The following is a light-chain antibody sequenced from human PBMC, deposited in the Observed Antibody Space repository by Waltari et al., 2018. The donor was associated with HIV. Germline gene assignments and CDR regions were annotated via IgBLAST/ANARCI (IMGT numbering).Light chain of an antibody. Sequence: DIQMTQSPSTLSASVGDRIPITCRASQSISNWLAWYQRKSGKAPKLLISKASILESGVPSRFSGSGSGTQFTLTISSVQPDDFATYYCQQYSTSLTFGQGTKLE. CDR2: KAS. CDR3: QQYSTSLT. J-gene: IGKJ2*01. V-gene: IGKV1-5*03. CDR1: QSISNW.